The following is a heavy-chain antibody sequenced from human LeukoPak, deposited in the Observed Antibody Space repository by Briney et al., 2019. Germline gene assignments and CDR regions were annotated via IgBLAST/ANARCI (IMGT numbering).Heavy chain of an antibody. CDR2: ISYDGSNK. CDR3: ARANEVAGRGVGWFDP. V-gene: IGHV3-30-3*01. D-gene: IGHD6-19*01. Sequence: GGSLRLSCAASGFTFSSYAMHWVRQAPGKGLEWVAVISYDGSNKYYADSEKGRFTISRDNSKNTLYLQMNSLRAEDTAVYYCARANEVAGRGVGWFDPWGQGTLVTVSS. CDR1: GFTFSSYA. J-gene: IGHJ5*02.